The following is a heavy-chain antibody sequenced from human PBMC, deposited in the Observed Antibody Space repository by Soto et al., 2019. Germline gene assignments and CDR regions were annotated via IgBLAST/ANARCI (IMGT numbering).Heavy chain of an antibody. V-gene: IGHV3-33*01. Sequence: QVQLVESGGGVVQPGRSLRLSCAASGFTFSSYGMHWVRQAPGKGLEWVAVIWYDGSNKYYADSVKRRFTISRDNSKNTLYLQMNSLRAEDTAVYYCARDEKNYYGSGSPDYWGQGTLVTVSS. J-gene: IGHJ4*02. CDR2: IWYDGSNK. CDR3: ARDEKNYYGSGSPDY. CDR1: GFTFSSYG. D-gene: IGHD3-10*01.